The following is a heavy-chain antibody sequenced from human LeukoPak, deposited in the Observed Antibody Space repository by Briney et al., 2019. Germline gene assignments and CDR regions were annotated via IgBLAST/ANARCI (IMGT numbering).Heavy chain of an antibody. Sequence: GGSLRLSCAVSGLTFSDYYMSRIRQAPGKGLEWVSVIYSGGSTYYADSVKGRFTISRDNSKNTLYLQMNSLRAEDTAVYYCATAPYDILTGYYYFDYWGQGTLVTVSS. J-gene: IGHJ4*02. V-gene: IGHV3-53*01. CDR3: ATAPYDILTGYYYFDY. D-gene: IGHD3-9*01. CDR2: IYSGGST. CDR1: GLTFSDYY.